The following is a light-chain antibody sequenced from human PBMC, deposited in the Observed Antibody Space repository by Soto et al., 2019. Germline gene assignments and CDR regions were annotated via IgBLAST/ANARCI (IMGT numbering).Light chain of an antibody. Sequence: QSVLTQPPSASGSPGQSVTISCTGTSSDVGAYNYVSWYQQLPGKAPKLIIYEVSKRPSGVPDRFSVSKSGNTASLTVSGLQAEDEADYYCTSYAGTYSFFYVFGTGTKVTVL. CDR3: TSYAGTYSFFYV. V-gene: IGLV2-8*01. CDR2: EVS. CDR1: SSDVGAYNY. J-gene: IGLJ1*01.